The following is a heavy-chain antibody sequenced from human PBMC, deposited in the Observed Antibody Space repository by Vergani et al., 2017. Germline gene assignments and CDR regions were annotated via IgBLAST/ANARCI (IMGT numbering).Heavy chain of an antibody. Sequence: EVQLVQSGAEVKKPGESLKISCKGSGYSFTSYWIGWVRQMPGKGLEWMGIIYPGDSDTRYSPSFQGQVTISADKSISTAYLQWSSLKASDTAMYYCARNRYCSGGSCDPSDSYFDYWGQGTLVTVSS. D-gene: IGHD2-15*01. CDR2: IYPGDSDT. V-gene: IGHV5-51*03. CDR1: GYSFTSYW. CDR3: ARNRYCSGGSCDPSDSYFDY. J-gene: IGHJ4*02.